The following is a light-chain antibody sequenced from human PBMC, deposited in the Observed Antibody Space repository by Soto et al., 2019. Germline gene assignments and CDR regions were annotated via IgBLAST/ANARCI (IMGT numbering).Light chain of an antibody. J-gene: IGLJ1*01. CDR3: QSYDSSLSGYV. CDR2: VNT. V-gene: IGLV1-40*01. CDR1: SSNIGADYD. Sequence: QSVLTQPPSVSGAPGQRVTISCTGTSSNIGADYDVHWYQHLPGTAPKLLIYVNTNRPSGVPDRFSGSKSGASASLAITGRQAEDEADYYCQSYDSSLSGYVFGTGTKLTVL.